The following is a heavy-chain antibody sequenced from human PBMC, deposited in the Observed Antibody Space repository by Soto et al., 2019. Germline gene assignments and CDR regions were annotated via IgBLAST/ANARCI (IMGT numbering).Heavy chain of an antibody. CDR1: GFTFSSYD. V-gene: IGHV3-13*01. D-gene: IGHD1-26*01. CDR3: ATESPYSRNVDY. Sequence: PGGSLRLSCAASGFTFSSYDMHWVRQATGKGLEWVSAIGTTGDTYYPVSVKGRFTISRENAKNSLYLQMNSLRAGDTAVYFCATESPYSRNVDYCGQGTLVPLSP. J-gene: IGHJ4*02. CDR2: IGTTGDT.